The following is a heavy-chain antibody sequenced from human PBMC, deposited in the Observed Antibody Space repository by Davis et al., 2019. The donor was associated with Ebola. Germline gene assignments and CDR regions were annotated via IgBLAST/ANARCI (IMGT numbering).Heavy chain of an antibody. CDR1: GGSVSSGCYY. J-gene: IGHJ4*02. CDR3: ARDTYYDILTN. CDR2: IYYSEST. Sequence: MPSETLSPTCTVPGGSVSSGCYYWNWLREPPGKGPEWIGHIYYSESTDYSPSLRGRVTISLDTSTNQFSLRLGSVTAADTAVYYCARDTYYDILTNWGQGTLVTVSS. V-gene: IGHV4-61*01. D-gene: IGHD3-9*01.